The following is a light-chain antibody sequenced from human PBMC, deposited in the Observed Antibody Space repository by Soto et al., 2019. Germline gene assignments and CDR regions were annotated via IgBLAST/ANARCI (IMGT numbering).Light chain of an antibody. V-gene: IGKV3-11*01. Sequence: LVLTHSPYTLSLSPWESATPHCMASQSVSNYLAWYQQKPGQAPRLLIYDASNRATGIPARFSGSGSGTEFTLTISSLEPEDFAVYYCQQRSSWPITFGQGTRLEI. CDR3: QQRSSWPIT. CDR1: QSVSNY. J-gene: IGKJ5*01. CDR2: DAS.